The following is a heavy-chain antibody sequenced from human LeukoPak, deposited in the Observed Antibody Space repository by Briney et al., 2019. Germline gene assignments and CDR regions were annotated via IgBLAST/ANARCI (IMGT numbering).Heavy chain of an antibody. CDR2: FIPIFGTA. V-gene: IGHV1-69*05. CDR1: GGTFSSYA. J-gene: IGHJ4*02. D-gene: IGHD6-13*01. Sequence: GASVKVSCKASGGTFSSYAISWVRQAPGQGLEWMGGFIPIFGTANYAQKFQGRVTITTDEPTSTAYMELSSLRSEDTAVYYCASTAYSSSWYALGYWGQGTLVTVSP. CDR3: ASTAYSSSWYALGY.